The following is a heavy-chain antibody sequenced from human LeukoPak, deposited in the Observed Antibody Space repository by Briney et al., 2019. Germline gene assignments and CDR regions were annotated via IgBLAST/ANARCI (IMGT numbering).Heavy chain of an antibody. CDR2: INHSGST. D-gene: IGHD5-18*01. V-gene: IGHV4-34*01. CDR1: GGSFSGYY. J-gene: IGHJ4*02. Sequence: SETLSLTCAVYGGSFSGYYWSWIRQPPGKGLEWIGEINHSGSTNYNPSLKSRVTISVDTSKNQFSLKLSSVTAADTAVYYCAREQVDTAMVEYYFDYWGQGTLVTVSS. CDR3: AREQVDTAMVEYYFDY.